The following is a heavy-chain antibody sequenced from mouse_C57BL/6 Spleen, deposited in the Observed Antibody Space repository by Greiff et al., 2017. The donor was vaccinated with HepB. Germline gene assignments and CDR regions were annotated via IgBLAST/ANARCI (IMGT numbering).Heavy chain of an antibody. CDR2: IWTGGGT. J-gene: IGHJ1*03. CDR1: GFSLTSYA. CDR3: ARNRDGSSYDWYFDV. D-gene: IGHD1-1*01. V-gene: IGHV2-9-1*01. Sequence: VKLVESGPGLVAPSQSLSITCTVSGFSLTSYAISWVRQPPGKGLEWLGVIWTGGGTNYNSALKSRLSISKDNSKSQVFLKMNSLQTDDTAMYYCARNRDGSSYDWYFDVWGTGTTVTVSS.